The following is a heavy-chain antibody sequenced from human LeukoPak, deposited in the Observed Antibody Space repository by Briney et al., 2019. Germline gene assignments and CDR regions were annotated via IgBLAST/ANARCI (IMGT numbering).Heavy chain of an antibody. Sequence: PSQTLSLTCAVSGGSISSGGYFWSWIRQPPGTPLEWIGYIYYSGNTNYNPSLKSRLTISVDTSKDQFSLKLSSVTAADTAVYYCAKTVAGYWYFDLWGRGTLVTVSS. CDR2: IYYSGNT. D-gene: IGHD6-19*01. CDR3: AKTVAGYWYFDL. V-gene: IGHV4-61*08. CDR1: GGSISSGGYF. J-gene: IGHJ2*01.